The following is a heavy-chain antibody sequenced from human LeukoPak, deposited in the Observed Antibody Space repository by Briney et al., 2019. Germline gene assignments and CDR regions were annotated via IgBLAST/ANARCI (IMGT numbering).Heavy chain of an antibody. V-gene: IGHV1-46*01. CDR1: GYTFTGYY. CDR2: INPSAGST. CDR3: ARAADSSSTLSSLLY. J-gene: IGHJ4*02. D-gene: IGHD3-22*01. Sequence: ASVKVSCKASGYTFTGYYMHWVRQAPGQGLEWMGWINPSAGSTTYAQKFQGRVTMTRDTSTSTVYMELSSLRSEDTAVYYCARAADSSSTLSSLLYWGQGTLVTVSS.